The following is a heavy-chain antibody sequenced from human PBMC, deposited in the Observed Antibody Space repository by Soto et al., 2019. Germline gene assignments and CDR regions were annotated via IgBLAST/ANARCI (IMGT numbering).Heavy chain of an antibody. Sequence: QVQLVVSGGGVVHPGRSLRLSSAASGFIFTEYGMHWVRQAPGNGREWVAVIRDDGSNKYYEDTVKDRYTFSRDNSKNTMALQMNRPRGEDTADYYCQRWGCRGSNCYLNQRRFELWGQGTIVTVSS. V-gene: IGHV3-33*03. CDR2: IRDDGSNK. D-gene: IGHD2-15*01. CDR3: QRWGCRGSNCYLNQRRFEL. J-gene: IGHJ4*02. CDR1: GFIFTEYG.